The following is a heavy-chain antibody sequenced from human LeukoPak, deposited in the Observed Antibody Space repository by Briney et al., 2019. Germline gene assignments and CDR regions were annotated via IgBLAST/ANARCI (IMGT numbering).Heavy chain of an antibody. V-gene: IGHV1-18*01. CDR1: GYTFTNFR. D-gene: IGHD3-10*01. J-gene: IGHJ3*02. CDR3: ARDYYGSANNNYALDI. CDR2: INNYNGDT. Sequence: GASMKVSCKASGYTFTNFRIVWVRQAPGQGLEWMGWINNYNGDTHYAPRFQGRVTMTTDTSTTTAYMELRSLRSDDTAVFYCARDYYGSANNNYALDIWGQGTLVTVSS.